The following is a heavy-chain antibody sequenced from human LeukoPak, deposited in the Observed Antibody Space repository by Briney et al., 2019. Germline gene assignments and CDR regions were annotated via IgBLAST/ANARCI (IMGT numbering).Heavy chain of an antibody. V-gene: IGHV3-21*04. Sequence: GGSLRLSCAASGFTFSSYSMNWVRQAPGKGLEWVSSISSSSSYIYYADSVKGRFTISRDNAKNSLYLQMNGLRAEDTAVYYCAKRGLAAALFRWGQGTLVTVSS. D-gene: IGHD6-13*01. CDR3: AKRGLAAALFR. CDR1: GFTFSSYS. CDR2: ISSSSSYI. J-gene: IGHJ4*02.